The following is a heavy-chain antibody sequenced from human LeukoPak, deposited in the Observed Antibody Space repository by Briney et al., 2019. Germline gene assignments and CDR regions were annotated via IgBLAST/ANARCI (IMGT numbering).Heavy chain of an antibody. CDR3: ARAVAGLGSTHDAFDI. Sequence: GGSLRLSCADSGFTFSSYEMNWVRQAPGKGLEWVSYISSSGSTIYYADSVKGRFTISRDNAENSLYLQMNSLRAEDTAVYYCARAVAGLGSTHDAFDIWGQGTMVTVSS. D-gene: IGHD6-19*01. V-gene: IGHV3-48*03. CDR2: ISSSGSTI. CDR1: GFTFSSYE. J-gene: IGHJ3*02.